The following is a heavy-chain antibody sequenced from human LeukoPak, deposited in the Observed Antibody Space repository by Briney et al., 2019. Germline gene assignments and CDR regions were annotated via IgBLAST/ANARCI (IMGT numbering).Heavy chain of an antibody. D-gene: IGHD4-23*01. CDR1: GYIFSGNY. CDR2: VNPNSGGT. CDR3: ARDNYGGNWYFDL. Sequence: ASVKVSCKAFGYIFSGNYIHWLRQAPGQGLEWMGWVNPNSGGTDYAQKFQGRVTMTRDTSISTAYMELSRLRSDDTAVYYCARDNYGGNWYFDLWGRGTLVTVSS. J-gene: IGHJ2*01. V-gene: IGHV1-2*02.